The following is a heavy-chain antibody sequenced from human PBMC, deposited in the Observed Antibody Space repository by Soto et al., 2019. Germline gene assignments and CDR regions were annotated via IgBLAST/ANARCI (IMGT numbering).Heavy chain of an antibody. CDR2: ISSSSSTI. V-gene: IGHV3-48*01. Sequence: TGGSLRLSCAASGFTFSSYSMNWVRQAPGKGLEWVSYISSSSSTIYYADSVKGRFTISRDNAKNSLYLQMNSLRAEDTAVYYCARDQSWRDLVWWFDPWGQGTLVTVSS. CDR1: GFTFSSYS. D-gene: IGHD3-16*01. J-gene: IGHJ5*02. CDR3: ARDQSWRDLVWWFDP.